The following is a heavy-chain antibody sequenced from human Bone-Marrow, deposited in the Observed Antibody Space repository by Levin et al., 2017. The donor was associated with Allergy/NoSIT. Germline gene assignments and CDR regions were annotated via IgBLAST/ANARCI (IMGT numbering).Heavy chain of an antibody. CDR1: GFTVSSNY. D-gene: IGHD6-19*01. V-gene: IGHV3-53*01. CDR2: IYSGGNT. Sequence: SCAASGFTVSSNYMSWVRQAPGKGLEWVSVIYSGGNTYYADSVKGRFTISRDNSKNTLYLQMNSLRAEDTAVYYCARDLYSSGWYGVFDYWGQGTLVTVSS. J-gene: IGHJ4*02. CDR3: ARDLYSSGWYGVFDY.